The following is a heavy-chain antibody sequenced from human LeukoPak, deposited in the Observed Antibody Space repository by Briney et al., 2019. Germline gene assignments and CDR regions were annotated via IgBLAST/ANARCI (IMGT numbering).Heavy chain of an antibody. CDR2: ISDIGGGS. J-gene: IGHJ4*02. D-gene: IGHD6-19*01. V-gene: IGHV3-23*01. CDR3: AKHSGTRGWYNDY. CDR1: GFTFSSYA. Sequence: PGGSLRLSCAASGFTFSSYAMTWVRQAPGRGLEWVSGISDIGGGSYYADSVKGRFTISRENSKSMLYLQMNSLRADDTAVYYCAKHSGTRGWYNDYWGQGTLVTVSS.